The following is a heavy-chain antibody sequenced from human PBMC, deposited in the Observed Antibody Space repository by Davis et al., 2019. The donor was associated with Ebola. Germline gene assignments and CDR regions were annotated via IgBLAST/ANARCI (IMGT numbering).Heavy chain of an antibody. CDR2: INAGNGNT. Sequence: ASVKVSCKASGYTFTSYAMHWVRQAPGQRLEWMGWINAGNGNTKYSQKFQGRVTITRDTSASIAYMELSSLRSEDTAVYYCARDDYVWGSYRYGYWGQGTLVTVSS. CDR3: ARDDYVWGSYRYGY. V-gene: IGHV1-3*01. D-gene: IGHD3-16*02. J-gene: IGHJ4*02. CDR1: GYTFTSYA.